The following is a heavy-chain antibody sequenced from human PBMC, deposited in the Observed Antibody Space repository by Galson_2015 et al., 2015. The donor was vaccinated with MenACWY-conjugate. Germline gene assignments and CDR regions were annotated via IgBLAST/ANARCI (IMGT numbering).Heavy chain of an antibody. J-gene: IGHJ4*02. Sequence: SLRLSCAASGFPFSTYWMSWVRQAPGKGLEWVANIKQDGSEKYYVDSVKGRFTISRDNAKNSLYLQMTSLRVEDTAVYYCARDSLLQHLAPVRDYWGQGTLVTVSS. D-gene: IGHD6-13*01. CDR1: GFPFSTYW. CDR2: IKQDGSEK. CDR3: ARDSLLQHLAPVRDY. V-gene: IGHV3-7*03.